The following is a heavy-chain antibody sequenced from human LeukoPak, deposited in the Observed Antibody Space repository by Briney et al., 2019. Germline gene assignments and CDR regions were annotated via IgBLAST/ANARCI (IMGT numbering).Heavy chain of an antibody. V-gene: IGHV1-69*06. J-gene: IGHJ4*02. CDR2: IIPIFGTA. D-gene: IGHD3-16*01. Sequence: SVKVSCKASGGTFSSYAISWVRQAPGQGLEWMGGIIPIFGTANYAQKFQGRVTITADKSTSTAYMELSSLRSEDTAEYYCASEIGLSGGYYFDYWGQGTLVTVSS. CDR1: GGTFSSYA. CDR3: ASEIGLSGGYYFDY.